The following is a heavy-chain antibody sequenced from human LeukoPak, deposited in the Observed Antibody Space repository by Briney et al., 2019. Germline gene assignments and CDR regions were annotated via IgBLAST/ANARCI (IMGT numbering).Heavy chain of an antibody. CDR1: GFTLSSYA. CDR2: ISGSGGST. J-gene: IGHJ4*02. V-gene: IGHV3-23*01. Sequence: GGSLRLSCAASGFTLSSYAMSSVRQAPGKGLGWGSAISGSGGSTYYADSVKGRFTISRDSSKNTLYLQMNSLRAEDTAVYYCAKEEGYSSGWPFDYWGQGTLVTVSS. D-gene: IGHD6-19*01. CDR3: AKEEGYSSGWPFDY.